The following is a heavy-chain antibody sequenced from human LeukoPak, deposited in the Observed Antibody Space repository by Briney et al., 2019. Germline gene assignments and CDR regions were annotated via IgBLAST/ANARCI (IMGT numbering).Heavy chain of an antibody. CDR1: GGSISSYY. V-gene: IGHV4-59*01. CDR2: IYYSGST. D-gene: IGHD3-16*01. CDR3: ARVMHDYGMDV. Sequence: TSETLSLTCTVSGGSISSYYWSWIRQPPGKGLEWIGYIYYSGSTNYNPSLKSRVTISVDTSKNQVSLKLSSVTAADTAVYYCARVMHDYGMDVWGQGTTVTVSS. J-gene: IGHJ6*02.